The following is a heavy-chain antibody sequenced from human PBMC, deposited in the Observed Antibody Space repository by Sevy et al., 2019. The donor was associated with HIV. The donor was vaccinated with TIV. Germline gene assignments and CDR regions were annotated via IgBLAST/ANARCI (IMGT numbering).Heavy chain of an antibody. Sequence: ASVKVSSKASGYTFTSYGISWVRQAPGQGLEWMGWISTYNGNTDYAQKLQGRVTMTTDTSTSTAYMELRSLSSDDTAVYYCARVGATGGYFDLWGRGTLVTVSS. V-gene: IGHV1-18*01. CDR2: ISTYNGNT. CDR3: ARVGATGGYFDL. J-gene: IGHJ2*01. CDR1: GYTFTSYG. D-gene: IGHD1-26*01.